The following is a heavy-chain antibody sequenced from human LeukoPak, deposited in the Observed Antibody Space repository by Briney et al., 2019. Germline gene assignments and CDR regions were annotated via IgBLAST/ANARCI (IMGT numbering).Heavy chain of an antibody. J-gene: IGHJ4*02. CDR1: GFTFGDYA. CDR3: SRSITGSGWKYYFGF. V-gene: IGHV3-49*04. Sequence: GGSLRLSCTTSGFTFGDYAMTWVRQAPGKGLEWVGFIRSKALGATTEYAASVKDRFTVSRDDSESIAYLQMSSLRTEDTAVYYCSRSITGSGWKYYFGFWGQGTLVTVSS. CDR2: IRSKALGATT. D-gene: IGHD6-19*01.